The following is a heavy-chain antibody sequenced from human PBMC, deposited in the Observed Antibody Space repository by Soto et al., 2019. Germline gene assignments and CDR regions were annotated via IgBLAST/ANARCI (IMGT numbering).Heavy chain of an antibody. CDR3: ASTYSTSWYWFDP. D-gene: IGHD6-13*01. CDR2: IFLDCEK. V-gene: IGHV2-26*04. Sequence: QVTVKESGPVLVKPTETLTLTCTVSGFSLSNAGLGVSWIRQPPGKALEWLAHIFLDCEKSYSTSLKSRLTISKDTSKSQVVLIMTNMDPVDTATYYCASTYSTSWYWFDPGGQGTLVTVSS. J-gene: IGHJ5*02. CDR1: GFSLSNAGLG.